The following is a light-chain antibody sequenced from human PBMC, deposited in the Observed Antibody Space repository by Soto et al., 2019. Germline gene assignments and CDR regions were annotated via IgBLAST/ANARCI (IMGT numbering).Light chain of an antibody. CDR3: QQYGGSPRT. CDR1: QSVGTS. CDR2: GAS. Sequence: EIVLTQSPVTLSLAPGERGTLSFRASQSVGTSLAWYQQKPGQAPRLLIYGASNRATGIPDRFSGSGSGTDFTLTISKLDPEDFAVYHCQQYGGSPRTFGQGTKVDI. J-gene: IGKJ1*01. V-gene: IGKV3-20*01.